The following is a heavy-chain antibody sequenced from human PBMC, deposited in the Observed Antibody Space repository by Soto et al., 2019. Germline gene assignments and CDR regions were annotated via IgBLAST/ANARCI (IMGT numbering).Heavy chain of an antibody. CDR3: ARHASSSQHASDYYYYNYMDV. CDR2: IHYSGST. V-gene: IGHV4-39*01. J-gene: IGHJ6*03. CDR1: GGSIRSSSYY. Sequence: QLQLPESGPGLVKPSETLSLTCTVSGGSIRSSSYYWGWIRHPPGKWLEWLGSIHYSGSTYSNPSLKNRVTKSVDMSKDEFSLKLSSETAADTSVYYCARHASSSQHASDYYYYNYMDVWGKGTTVTVSS. D-gene: IGHD6-13*01.